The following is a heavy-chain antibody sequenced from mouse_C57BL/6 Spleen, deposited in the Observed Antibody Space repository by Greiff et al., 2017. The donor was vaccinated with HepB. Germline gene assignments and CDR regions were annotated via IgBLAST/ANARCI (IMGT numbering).Heavy chain of an antibody. D-gene: IGHD1-1*01. CDR3: ARNWATVVAEGYAMDY. J-gene: IGHJ4*01. CDR2: IWSGGST. CDR1: GFSLTSYG. Sequence: QVQLKQSGPGLVQPSQSLSITCTVSGFSLTSYGVHWVRQSPGKGLEWLGVIWSGGSTDYNAAFISRLSISKDNSKSQVFFKMNSLQADDTAIYYCARNWATVVAEGYAMDYWGQGTSVTVSS. V-gene: IGHV2-2*01.